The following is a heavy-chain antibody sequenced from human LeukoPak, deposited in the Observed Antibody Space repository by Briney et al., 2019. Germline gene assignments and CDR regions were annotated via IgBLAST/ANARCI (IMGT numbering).Heavy chain of an antibody. J-gene: IGHJ3*02. D-gene: IGHD3-22*01. CDR2: IYTSGST. CDR1: GGSISSGTYY. CDR3: ARDPTSVNYYDSEDAFDI. Sequence: SETLSLTCTVSGGSISSGTYYWSWIRQPAGKGLEYIGRIYTSGSTNYNPSLKSRVTMSVDTSKNQFSLKLSSVTAADTAVYYCARDPTSVNYYDSEDAFDIWGQGTMVTVSS. V-gene: IGHV4-61*02.